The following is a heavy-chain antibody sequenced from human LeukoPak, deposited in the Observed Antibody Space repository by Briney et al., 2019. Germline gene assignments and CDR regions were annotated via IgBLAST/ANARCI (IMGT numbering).Heavy chain of an antibody. J-gene: IGHJ2*01. CDR3: ARRALDNWCFDV. D-gene: IGHD4/OR15-4a*01. Sequence: NPSETLSLTCTVSGDSISSYFWSWMRQPPGKGLEWIAYINYSGSTNSNPSLKSRVTISADTSKDEFSLRLGSVTAADTAVYYCARRALDNWCFDVWGRGTLVTVSS. CDR1: GDSISSYF. CDR2: INYSGST. V-gene: IGHV4-59*08.